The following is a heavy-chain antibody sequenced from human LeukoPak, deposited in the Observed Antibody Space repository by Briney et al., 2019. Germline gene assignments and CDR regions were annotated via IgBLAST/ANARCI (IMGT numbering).Heavy chain of an antibody. V-gene: IGHV3-23*01. J-gene: IGHJ4*02. D-gene: IGHD6-13*01. CDR3: AKSYSSSWYNLDY. CDR2: ISSSGGNT. CDR1: GFTFSSYA. Sequence: GGSLRLSCAASGFTFSSYAMSWVRQAPGKGLEWVSTISSSGGNTYYADSVKGRFTISRDNSKNTLYLQMNSLRAEDTAVYYCAKSYSSSWYNLDYWGQGTLVTVSS.